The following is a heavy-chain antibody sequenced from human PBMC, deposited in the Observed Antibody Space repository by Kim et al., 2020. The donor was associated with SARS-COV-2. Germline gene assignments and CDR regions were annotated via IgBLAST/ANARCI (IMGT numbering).Heavy chain of an antibody. CDR1: GDSVSRNSAA. V-gene: IGHV6-1*01. J-gene: IGHJ3*02. CDR2: TFFRSNWYN. CDR3: TREPLWFGDLPNGCDAFDI. D-gene: IGHD3-10*01. Sequence: SQTLSLTCAISGDSVSRNSAAWNWIRQSPSRGLEWLGRTFFRSNWYNDYAVSVKSRITINPDTSKNQFSLQLNSVTPEDTAVYYCTREPLWFGDLPNGCDAFDIWGQGTVVTVSS.